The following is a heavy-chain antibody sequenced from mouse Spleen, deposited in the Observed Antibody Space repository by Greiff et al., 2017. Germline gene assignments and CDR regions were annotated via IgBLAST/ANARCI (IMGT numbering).Heavy chain of an antibody. CDR1: GYTFTSYW. V-gene: IGHV1S81*02. Sequence: QVQLQQSGAELVKPGASVKLSCKASGYTFTSYWMHWVKQRPGQGLEWIGEINPSNGRTNYNEKFKSKATLTVDKSSSTAYMQLSSLTSEDSAVYYCARDHGNYWGQGTTLTVSS. CDR2: INPSNGRT. CDR3: ARDHGNY. J-gene: IGHJ2*01.